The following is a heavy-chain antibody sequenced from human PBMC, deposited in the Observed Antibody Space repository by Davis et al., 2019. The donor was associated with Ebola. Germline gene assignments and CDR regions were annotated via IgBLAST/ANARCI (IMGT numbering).Heavy chain of an antibody. J-gene: IGHJ5*02. CDR2: ISPGGSP. D-gene: IGHD1-20*01. V-gene: IGHV4-34*01. CDR3: ARISLTSVAGSGLGYNFLDP. Sequence: SETLSLTCAVPGESFSGYFWGWVRQPPGKGLEWIGEISPGGSPSYSPSLTSRVTISLDTSKNHFSLKIVSVTAADTAVYYCARISLTSVAGSGLGYNFLDPWGQGALVTVSS. CDR1: GESFSGYF.